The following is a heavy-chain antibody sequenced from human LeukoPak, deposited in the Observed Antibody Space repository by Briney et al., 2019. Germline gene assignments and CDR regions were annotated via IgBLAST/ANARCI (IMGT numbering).Heavy chain of an antibody. J-gene: IGHJ4*02. CDR2: INHSGRT. Sequence: SETLSLTCGVYGESFSGDFWTWLRQAPGKGLEWIGEINHSGRTNYSPSLTSRVTISVDTSMSQFSLQLRSVTAADTAVYYCARGQYDSGGYHYGIRAFYFDYWGQGILVTVSS. CDR3: ARGQYDSGGYHYGIRAFYFDY. D-gene: IGHD3-22*01. V-gene: IGHV4-34*01. CDR1: GESFSGDF.